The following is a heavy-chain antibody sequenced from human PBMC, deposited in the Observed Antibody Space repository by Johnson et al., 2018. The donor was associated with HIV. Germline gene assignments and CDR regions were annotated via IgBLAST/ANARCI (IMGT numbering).Heavy chain of an antibody. V-gene: IGHV3-30-3*01. CDR1: GFTFSSYA. J-gene: IGHJ3*02. Sequence: VQLVESGGGVVQPGRSLRLSCAASGFTFSSYALHWVRQAPGKGLDWVAIISYDGSNEYYADSVKGRFTISRDNSKNTLYLQMNSLRAEDTALYYCAKGIPKGYDSSGYQDAFDIWGQGTMVTVSS. CDR3: AKGIPKGYDSSGYQDAFDI. CDR2: ISYDGSNE. D-gene: IGHD3-22*01.